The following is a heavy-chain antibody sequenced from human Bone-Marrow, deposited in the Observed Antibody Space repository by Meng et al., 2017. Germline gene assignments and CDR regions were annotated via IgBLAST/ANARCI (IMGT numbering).Heavy chain of an antibody. CDR2: IYHSGST. CDR3: ARVIYRPSGHNYFDP. Sequence: QVQLQESGPGLVKPSGTLSLPCAVSGGSISSPNWWSWVRQPPGRGLEWIGEIYHSGSTTYNPSLLSRVTISVDKSKNQFSLKLSSVTAADTAIYYCARVIYRPSGHNYFDPWGQGTLVTVSS. J-gene: IGHJ5*02. CDR1: GGSISSPNW. D-gene: IGHD1-26*01. V-gene: IGHV4-4*02.